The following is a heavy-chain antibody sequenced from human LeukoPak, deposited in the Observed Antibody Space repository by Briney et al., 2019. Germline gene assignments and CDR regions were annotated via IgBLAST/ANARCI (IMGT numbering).Heavy chain of an antibody. V-gene: IGHV4-39*07. Sequence: SETPSLTCTVSGGSISSSSYYWGWIRQPPGKGLEWIGTIYYSGSSYYNPSLKSRVTISVDTSKNQFSLKLSSVTAADTAVYYCARESDRYCSSTSCPNWYDPWGQGTLVTVSS. CDR3: ARESDRYCSSTSCPNWYDP. J-gene: IGHJ5*02. D-gene: IGHD2-2*01. CDR1: GGSISSSSYY. CDR2: IYYSGSS.